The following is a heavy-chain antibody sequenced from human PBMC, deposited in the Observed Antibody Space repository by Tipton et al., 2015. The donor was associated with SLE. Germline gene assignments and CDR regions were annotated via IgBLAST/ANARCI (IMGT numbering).Heavy chain of an antibody. CDR3: ARLLGDGYNSYYYYGLDL. V-gene: IGHV1-18*01. CDR2: ISAYNGNT. Sequence: QSGAEVKKPGASVKVSCKASGYTFTSYGISWVRQAPGQGLEWMGWISAYNGNTNYAQKLQGRVTMTTDTSTSTAYMELSRLRSDDTAVYYCARLLGDGYNSYYYYGLDLWGLGTTVIVS. CDR1: GYTFTSYG. D-gene: IGHD5-24*01. J-gene: IGHJ6*02.